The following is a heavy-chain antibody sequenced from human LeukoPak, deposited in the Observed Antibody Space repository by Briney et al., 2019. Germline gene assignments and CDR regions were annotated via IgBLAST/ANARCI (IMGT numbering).Heavy chain of an antibody. Sequence: GGSLRLSCAASGFTFSDYYMSWIRQAPGKGLEWVSYISSSGSTIYYADAVKGRFTISRDNAKNSLYLQMNSLRAEDTAVYYCARHPVLLWFGEPDYYMDVWGKGTTVTISS. V-gene: IGHV3-11*01. J-gene: IGHJ6*03. CDR3: ARHPVLLWFGEPDYYMDV. D-gene: IGHD3-10*01. CDR1: GFTFSDYY. CDR2: ISSSGSTI.